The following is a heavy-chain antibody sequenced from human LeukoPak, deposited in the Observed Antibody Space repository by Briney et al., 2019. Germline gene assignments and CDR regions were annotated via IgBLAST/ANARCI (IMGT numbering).Heavy chain of an antibody. J-gene: IGHJ4*02. CDR3: ARAHRYCSSTSCYYFDY. CDR2: INHSGST. D-gene: IGHD2-2*01. CDR1: GGSFSGYY. V-gene: IGHV4-34*01. Sequence: PSETLSLTCAVYGGSFSGYYWSWIRQPPGKGLEWIGEINHSGSTNYNPSLKSRVTISVDTSKNQFSLRLSSVTAADTAVYYCARAHRYCSSTSCYYFDYWGQGTLVTVSS.